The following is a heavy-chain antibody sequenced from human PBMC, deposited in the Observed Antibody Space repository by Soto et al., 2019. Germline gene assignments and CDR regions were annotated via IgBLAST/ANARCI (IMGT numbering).Heavy chain of an antibody. J-gene: IGHJ2*01. CDR2: IRSQADGGTT. V-gene: IGHV3-49*05. Sequence: EVQLVESGGGLVKPGRSLRLSCTASGFTFGDYAMSWFRQAPGKGLEWVGFIRSQADGGTTEYAASVKGRFTSSRDDSKIIADMRMNSLKAEDTAVYYCTRLRATVSRLYFDLWGRGTLVTVSS. D-gene: IGHD4-17*01. CDR3: TRLRATVSRLYFDL. CDR1: GFTFGDYA.